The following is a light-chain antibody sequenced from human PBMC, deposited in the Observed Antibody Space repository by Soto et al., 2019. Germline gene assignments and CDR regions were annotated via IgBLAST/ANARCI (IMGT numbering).Light chain of an antibody. CDR1: QVITNY. J-gene: IGKJ2*01. CDR3: QQYENLPYS. Sequence: DIQLTPSASSLSASVGDRVTITCQASQVITNYLNWYQQKPGKAPKLLIYDISTLEIVVPSRFSGSGSGTDFTFTITGLQPEDIATYFCQQYENLPYSFGQGTNLEI. CDR2: DIS. V-gene: IGKV1-33*01.